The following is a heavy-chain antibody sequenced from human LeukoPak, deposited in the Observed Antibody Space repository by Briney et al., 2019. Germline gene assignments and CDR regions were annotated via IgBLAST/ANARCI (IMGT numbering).Heavy chain of an antibody. V-gene: IGHV1-69*01. J-gene: IGHJ6*03. CDR1: GGTFSSYA. CDR2: IIPIFGTA. CDR3: AREIRGYSGYDPDYYYYYMDV. Sequence: GSSVKVSCKASGGTFSSYAISWVRQAPGQGLEWMEGIIPIFGTANYAQKFQGRVTITADESTSTAYMELSSLRSEDTAVYYCAREIRGYSGYDPDYYYYYMDVWGKGTTVTVSS. D-gene: IGHD5-12*01.